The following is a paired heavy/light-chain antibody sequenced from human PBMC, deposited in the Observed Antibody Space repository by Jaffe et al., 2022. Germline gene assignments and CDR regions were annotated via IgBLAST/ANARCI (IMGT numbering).Light chain of an antibody. V-gene: IGKV3-15*01. CDR1: QSVSSN. CDR2: GAS. Sequence: EIVMTQSPATLSVSPGERATLSCRASQSVSSNLAWYQQKGGQAPRLLIYGASTRATGIPARFSGSGSGTEFTLTINSLQSEDFAVYYCQQYNNWPPITFGQGTRLEIK. CDR3: QQYNNWPPIT. J-gene: IGKJ5*01.
Heavy chain of an antibody. J-gene: IGHJ6*03. V-gene: IGHV4-59*01. Sequence: QVQLQESGPGLVKPSETLSLTCSVSGGSISSYYWSWIRQPPGKGLEWIGYIYYGGSTNYNPSLQSRVTISADTSKNQFSLRLTSVTAADTAVYYCARDLITMVRGVRYYYMDVWGKGTTVTVSS. CDR2: IYYGGST. D-gene: IGHD3-10*01. CDR1: GGSISSYY. CDR3: ARDLITMVRGVRYYYMDV.